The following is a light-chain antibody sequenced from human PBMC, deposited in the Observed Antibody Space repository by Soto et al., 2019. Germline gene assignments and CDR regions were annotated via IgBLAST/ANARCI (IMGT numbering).Light chain of an antibody. V-gene: IGKV3-15*01. Sequence: EIVMTQSPATLSVSPGERATLSCRASQSARSNLAWYQQKPGQAPWLLIYAASTRATGIPARFSGSGYGTEFSLSIRSLQSEDFAVYYYQQYNKWPLTFGGGTKVEIK. CDR2: AAS. J-gene: IGKJ4*01. CDR1: QSARSN. CDR3: QQYNKWPLT.